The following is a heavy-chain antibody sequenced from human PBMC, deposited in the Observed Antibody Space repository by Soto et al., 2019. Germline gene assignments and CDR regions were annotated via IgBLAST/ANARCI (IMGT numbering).Heavy chain of an antibody. J-gene: IGHJ6*03. CDR3: AKDEECSSTSCKYYYYYMDV. CDR2: ISGSGGST. V-gene: IGHV3-23*01. CDR1: GFTFSSYA. Sequence: GGSLRLSCAASGFTFSSYAMSWVRQAPGKGLEWVSAISGSGGSTYYADSVKGRFTISRDNSKNTLYLQMNSLRAEDTAVYYCAKDEECSSTSCKYYYYYMDVWGKGTTVTVSS. D-gene: IGHD2-2*01.